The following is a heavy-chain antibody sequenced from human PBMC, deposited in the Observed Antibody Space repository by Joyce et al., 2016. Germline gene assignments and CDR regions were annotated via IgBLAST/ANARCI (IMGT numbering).Heavy chain of an antibody. CDR3: ARGEYYESTGYRSAFDI. J-gene: IGHJ3*02. Sequence: QVQVQESGPGLVKPSETLSLTCTVSGASINGHYWSWIRRPPGKGLEWTGNIYYSGSTNYNPSLKSRVSISVDASKNQFSLKLTSVTAADTAVYYCARGEYYESTGYRSAFDIWGQGTTVTVSS. D-gene: IGHD3-22*01. V-gene: IGHV4-59*11. CDR2: IYYSGST. CDR1: GASINGHY.